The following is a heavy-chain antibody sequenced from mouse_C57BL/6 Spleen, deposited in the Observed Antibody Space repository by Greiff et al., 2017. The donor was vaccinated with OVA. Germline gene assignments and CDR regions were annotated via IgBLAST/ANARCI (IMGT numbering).Heavy chain of an antibody. J-gene: IGHJ3*01. Sequence: VKLMASGGGLVQPTGSLQLSCAASGFRFNTYAMNWVRQAPGKGLEWVARIRSKSNNYATYYADSVKDRFTISRDDSESMLYLQMNNLKTEDTAMYYCVAWAYWGQGTLVTVSA. CDR2: IRSKSNNYAT. CDR1: GFRFNTYA. V-gene: IGHV10-1*01. CDR3: VAWAY.